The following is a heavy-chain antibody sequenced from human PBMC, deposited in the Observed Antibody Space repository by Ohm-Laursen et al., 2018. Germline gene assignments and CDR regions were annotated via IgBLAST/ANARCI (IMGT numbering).Heavy chain of an antibody. CDR1: GLTFSSYA. Sequence: LSLTCAVSGLTFSSYAMSWVRQAPGKGLGWVSANSRSGGSPYYADSVKGRFTISRHNSKNTLYLQMNSQRAEDTAVYYCAKGVDYYYGMDVWGQGTTVTVSS. CDR3: AKGVDYYYGMDV. CDR2: NSRSGGSP. J-gene: IGHJ6*02. V-gene: IGHV3-23*01.